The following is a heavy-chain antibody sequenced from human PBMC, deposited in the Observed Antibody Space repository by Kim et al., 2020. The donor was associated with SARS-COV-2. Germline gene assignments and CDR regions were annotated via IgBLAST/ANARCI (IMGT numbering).Heavy chain of an antibody. CDR2: ISAGGDQT. V-gene: IGHV3-23*01. Sequence: GGSLRLSCAASGFSFSSRGMTWVRQAPGRGLEWLSSISAGGDQTCYADSVRGRFTISRDNSKNTLYLQMNSRRAEDTAVYYCAKIGTPGNWYFDLWGRGTLVTVSS. D-gene: IGHD6-13*01. CDR3: AKIGTPGNWYFDL. CDR1: GFSFSSRG. J-gene: IGHJ2*01.